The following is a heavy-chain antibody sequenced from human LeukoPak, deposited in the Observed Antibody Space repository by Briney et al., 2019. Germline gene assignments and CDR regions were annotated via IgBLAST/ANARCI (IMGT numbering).Heavy chain of an antibody. J-gene: IGHJ3*02. CDR2: IYYSGST. CDR1: GGSISSGDYY. Sequence: SETLSLTCTVSGGSISSGDYYWSWIRQPPGKGLEWIGYIYYSGSTYYNPSLKSRVTISVDTSKNQFSLKLSSVTAADTAVYYCARGKDSSGYSAFDIWGQGTMVTVSS. D-gene: IGHD3-22*01. V-gene: IGHV4-30-4*02. CDR3: ARGKDSSGYSAFDI.